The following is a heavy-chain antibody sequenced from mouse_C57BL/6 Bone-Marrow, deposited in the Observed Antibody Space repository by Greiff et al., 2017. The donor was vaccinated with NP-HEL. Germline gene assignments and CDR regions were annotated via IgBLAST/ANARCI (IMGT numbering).Heavy chain of an antibody. CDR2: IYPGNSDT. V-gene: IGHV1-5*01. D-gene: IGHD1-1*01. Sequence: DVQLQESGTVLARPGASVKMSCKTSGYTFTSYWMHWVKQRPGQGLEWIGAIYPGNSDTSYNQKFKGKAKLTAVTSASTAYIELSSLTNEDSAVYYCTNLLYYGSRHFDYWGQGTTLTVSS. CDR1: GYTFTSYW. J-gene: IGHJ2*01. CDR3: TNLLYYGSRHFDY.